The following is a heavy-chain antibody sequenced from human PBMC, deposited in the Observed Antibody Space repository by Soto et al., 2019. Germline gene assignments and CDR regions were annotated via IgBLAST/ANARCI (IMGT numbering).Heavy chain of an antibody. CDR1: SGSISSGTW. Sequence: QVQLQEPGPGLVKTSGTISLTCVVSSGSISSGTWWSWVRQPPGKGLEWIGQVAGTGSTIYNPSLRRRGTISIDKTTSKFSLSLSAVTPADTALYYCVRHGGVGFVTWGQGTLVTVSS. V-gene: IGHV4-4*02. D-gene: IGHD2-8*02. CDR3: VRHGGVGFVT. J-gene: IGHJ5*02. CDR2: VAGTGST.